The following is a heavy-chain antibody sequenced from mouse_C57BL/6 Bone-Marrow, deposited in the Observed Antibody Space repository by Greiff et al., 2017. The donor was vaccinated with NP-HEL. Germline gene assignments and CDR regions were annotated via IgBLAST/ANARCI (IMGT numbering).Heavy chain of an antibody. V-gene: IGHV5-4*01. CDR3: ARDRRAGAMDY. D-gene: IGHD3-1*01. J-gene: IGHJ4*01. CDR1: GFTFSSYA. CDR2: ISDGGSYT. Sequence: EVQRVESGGGLVKPGGSLKLSCAASGFTFSSYAMSWVRQTPEKRLEWVATISDGGSYTYYPDNVKGRFTISRDNAKNNLYLQMSHLKSEDTAMYYCARDRRAGAMDYWGKGTSVTVSS.